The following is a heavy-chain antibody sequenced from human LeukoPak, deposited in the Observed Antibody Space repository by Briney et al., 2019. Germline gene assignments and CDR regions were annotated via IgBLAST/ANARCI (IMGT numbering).Heavy chain of an antibody. Sequence: PSGSLSLTPDVSVDSISSSSNYWGWARHLPGKGLEWLGSVCRSGSTYYSPSLKSRVTISVDTSKHQFTLNLTSVTAADTAVYHCARRGTSGWAYYSDFWGPGSLLTVSS. J-gene: IGHJ4*02. V-gene: IGHV4-39*01. CDR1: VDSISSSSNY. D-gene: IGHD6-19*01. CDR2: VCRSGST. CDR3: ARRGTSGWAYYSDF.